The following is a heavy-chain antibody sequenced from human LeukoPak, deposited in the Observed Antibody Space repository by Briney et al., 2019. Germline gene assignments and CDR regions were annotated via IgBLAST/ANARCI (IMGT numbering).Heavy chain of an antibody. CDR2: IHSNGDKT. CDR3: AKDLRNGDAYGFLDS. V-gene: IGHV3-23*01. D-gene: IGHD2-21*02. J-gene: IGHJ4*02. Sequence: GGSLRLSCAISGFTFSSRGMSWVRQAPDRGLEWVSSIHSNGDKTYYADSVKGRFTISRDNSKNTLFQQMDSLRVEDTAIYYCAKDLRNGDAYGFLDSWGQGTLVTVSS. CDR1: GFTFSSRG.